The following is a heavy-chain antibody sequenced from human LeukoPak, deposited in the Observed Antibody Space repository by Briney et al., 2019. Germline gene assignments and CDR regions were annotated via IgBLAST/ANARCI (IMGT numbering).Heavy chain of an antibody. D-gene: IGHD4/OR15-4a*01. CDR1: GFTFSSYQ. CDR2: IKNGGSTI. CDR3: ARETRGAFDY. Sequence: GGSLRLSCAASGFTFSSYQMYWVRQAPGKGLEWVSYIKNGGSTIFYADSMKGRFTISRDDAKKPLYLQMNTLRAEDTAIYYCARETRGAFDYWGQGTLVTVSS. V-gene: IGHV3-48*03. J-gene: IGHJ4*02.